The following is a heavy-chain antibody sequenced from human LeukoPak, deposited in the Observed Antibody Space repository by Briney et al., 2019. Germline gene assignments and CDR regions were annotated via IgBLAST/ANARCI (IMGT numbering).Heavy chain of an antibody. CDR1: GGXISNYF. CDR3: ARRPTGDPKFDY. CDR2: IYSSGST. J-gene: IGHJ4*02. D-gene: IGHD7-27*01. V-gene: IGHV4-59*08. Sequence: PSETLSLTCIVSGGXISNYFWTWIRQPPGKGLKWIGYIYSSGSTYYNPSLKSRVTISVDTSKNRFSLKLSTVTAADTAVYYCARRPTGDPKFDYWGQGTLVTVSS.